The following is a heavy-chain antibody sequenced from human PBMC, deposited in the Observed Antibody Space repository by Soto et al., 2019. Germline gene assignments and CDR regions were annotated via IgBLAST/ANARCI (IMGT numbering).Heavy chain of an antibody. J-gene: IGHJ4*02. CDR3: AREYTSGWGSFDF. D-gene: IGHD6-19*01. CDR1: GDSISRSSYY. V-gene: IGHV4-39*02. Sequence: QLQLQESGPGLVKASETLSLTCTVSGDSISRSSYYWGWIRQPPGKGLEWIGSIYYRGSAYYNPSLKSRVTISVDTSKNQFSLNLRSVTAADTTIYYCAREYTSGWGSFDFWGQGSQVTVSS. CDR2: IYYRGSA.